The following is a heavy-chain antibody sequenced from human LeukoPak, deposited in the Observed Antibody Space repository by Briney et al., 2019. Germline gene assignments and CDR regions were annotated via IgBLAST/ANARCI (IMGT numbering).Heavy chain of an antibody. CDR2: IRYDGSNK. J-gene: IGHJ4*02. CDR3: AKEETIVVVTAAIDY. V-gene: IGHV3-30*02. CDR1: GFTFSSYG. D-gene: IGHD2-21*02. Sequence: GGSLRLSCAASGFTFSSYGMHWVRQAPGKGLEWVAFIRYDGSNKYYADSVKGRFTISRDNSKNTLYLQMNSLRAEDTAVYYCAKEETIVVVTAAIDYWGQGTLVTVSS.